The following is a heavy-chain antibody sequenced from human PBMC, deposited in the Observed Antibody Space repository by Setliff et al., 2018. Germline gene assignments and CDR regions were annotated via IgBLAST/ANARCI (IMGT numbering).Heavy chain of an antibody. J-gene: IGHJ6*03. CDR1: GFTFSNYW. CDR3: ASIDWGENFYNMDV. CDR2: INGVGTIA. Sequence: PVGSLSLSCAASGFTFSNYWMYWVRQVPGKGLVWVSRINGVGTIAHYADSVKGRFTISRDNAKNTLYLQMNSLRGEDTAVYFCASIDWGENFYNMDVWGKGTTVTVSS. V-gene: IGHV3-74*01. D-gene: IGHD7-27*01.